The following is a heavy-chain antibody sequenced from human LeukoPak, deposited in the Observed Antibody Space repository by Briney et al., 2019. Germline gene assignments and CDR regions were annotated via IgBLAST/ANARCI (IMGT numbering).Heavy chain of an antibody. CDR1: GFTFSSYW. V-gene: IGHV3-74*01. D-gene: IGHD1-14*01. CDR2: INPGGSSI. CDR3: ARSNQADDY. Sequence: GGSLRLSCAASGFTFSSYWMHWVRQVPEKGLVWVARINPGGSSITYAGSVKGRFTISRDNAKNTLYLQMDSLRAEDTGVYYCARSNQADDYWGQGTLVTVSS. J-gene: IGHJ4*02.